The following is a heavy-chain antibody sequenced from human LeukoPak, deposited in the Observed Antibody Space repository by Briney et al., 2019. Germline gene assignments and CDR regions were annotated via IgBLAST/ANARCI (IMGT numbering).Heavy chain of an antibody. J-gene: IGHJ4*02. CDR3: ARDETAVAGTSPLGY. V-gene: IGHV1-46*01. D-gene: IGHD6-19*01. Sequence: ASVKVSCKASGYTFTSYYMHWVRQAPGQGLEWMGIINPGGGSTSYAQKFQGRVTMTRDMSTSTVYMELSSLRSEDTAVYYCARDETAVAGTSPLGYWGQGTLVTVSS. CDR2: INPGGGST. CDR1: GYTFTSYY.